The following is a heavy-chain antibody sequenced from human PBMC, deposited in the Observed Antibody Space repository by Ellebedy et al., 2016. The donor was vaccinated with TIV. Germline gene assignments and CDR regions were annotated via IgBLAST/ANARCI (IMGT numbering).Heavy chain of an antibody. CDR1: GFTFSSYA. J-gene: IGHJ4*02. CDR3: AKDSSGGNLYYFDY. D-gene: IGHD6-19*01. Sequence: PGGSLRLSCAASGFTFSSYAMSWVRQAPGKGLEWVSAISGSGCSTYYADSVKGRFTISRDNSRDTLSLQMNSLRAEDTAVYYCAKDSSGGNLYYFDYWGQGTLVTVSS. V-gene: IGHV3-23*01. CDR2: ISGSGCST.